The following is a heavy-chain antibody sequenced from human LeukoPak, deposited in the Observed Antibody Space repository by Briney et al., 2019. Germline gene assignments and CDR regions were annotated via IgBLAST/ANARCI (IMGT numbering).Heavy chain of an antibody. D-gene: IGHD2-2*01. CDR2: ISSSSSTI. CDR3: ARDRDYCSSTSCYSDAFDI. Sequence: PPGGSLRLSCAASGFTFSSYSMKWVRQAPGKGLEWVSYISSSSSTIYYADSVKGRFTISRDNAKNSLYLQMNSLRDEDTAVYYCARDRDYCSSTSCYSDAFDIWGQGTMVTVSS. CDR1: GFTFSSYS. V-gene: IGHV3-48*02. J-gene: IGHJ3*02.